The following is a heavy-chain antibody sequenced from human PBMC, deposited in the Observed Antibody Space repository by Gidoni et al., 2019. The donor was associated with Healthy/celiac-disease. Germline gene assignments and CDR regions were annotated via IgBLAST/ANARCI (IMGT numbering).Heavy chain of an antibody. Sequence: QITLKESGPTLVKPTQTLTLTCTFSGFSLSTSGVGVGWIRQPPGKALEWLALIYWDDDKRYSPSLKSRLTITKDTFKNQVVLTMTNMDPVDTATYYCAHRYYDILTGSPYFFDYWGQGTLVTVSS. CDR1: GFSLSTSGVG. CDR3: AHRYYDILTGSPYFFDY. J-gene: IGHJ4*02. D-gene: IGHD3-9*01. CDR2: IYWDDDK. V-gene: IGHV2-5*02.